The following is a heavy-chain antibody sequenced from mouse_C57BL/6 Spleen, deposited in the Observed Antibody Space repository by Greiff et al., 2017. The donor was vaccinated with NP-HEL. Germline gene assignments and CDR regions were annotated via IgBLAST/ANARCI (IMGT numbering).Heavy chain of an antibody. J-gene: IGHJ3*01. V-gene: IGHV14-2*01. CDR2: IDPEDGET. D-gene: IGHD1-1*01. CDR3: ASHYGSSYGFAY. CDR1: GFNIKDYY. Sequence: EVQLQQSGAELVKPGASVKLSCTASGFNIKDYYMHWVKQRTEQGLEWIGRIDPEDGETKYAPKFQGKATITADTSSNTAYLQLSSQTSGDTAVYYCASHYGSSYGFAYWGQGTLVTVSA.